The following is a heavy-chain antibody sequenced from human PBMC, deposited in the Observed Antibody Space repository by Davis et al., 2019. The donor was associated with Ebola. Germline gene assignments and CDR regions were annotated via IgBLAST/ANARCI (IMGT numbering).Heavy chain of an antibody. CDR1: GFSFGYYY. J-gene: IGHJ4*02. CDR2: ISGSGTTT. D-gene: IGHD3-10*01. V-gene: IGHV3-11*01. Sequence: GGSLRLSCEASGFSFGYYYMSWIRQAPGKGLEWLSYISGSGTTTYHVDSVKGRFTISRDNARNSLYLQMNNLRDDDTAVYYCARGSGTYLSFDYWGPGTLVTVSS. CDR3: ARGSGTYLSFDY.